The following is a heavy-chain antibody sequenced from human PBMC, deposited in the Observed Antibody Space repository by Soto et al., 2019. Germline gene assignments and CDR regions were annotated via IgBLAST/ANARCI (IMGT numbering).Heavy chain of an antibody. V-gene: IGHV1-3*01. CDR3: ARDPGELWGMDV. J-gene: IGHJ6*02. CDR2: INAGNGNT. D-gene: IGHD3-16*01. CDR1: GYTFTSYA. Sequence: GASVKVSCKASGYTFTSYAMHWVRQAPGQRLEWMGWINAGNGNTKYSQKFQGRVTITRDTSASTAYMELSSLRSEDTAVYYCARDPGELWGMDVWGQGTTVTVSS.